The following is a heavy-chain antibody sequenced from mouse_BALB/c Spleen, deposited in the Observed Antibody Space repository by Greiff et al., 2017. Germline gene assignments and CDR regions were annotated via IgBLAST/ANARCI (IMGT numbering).Heavy chain of an antibody. CDR1: GFNIKDTY. V-gene: IGHV14-3*02. CDR2: IDPANGNT. CDR3: ATGHYYGSIHY. D-gene: IGHD1-1*01. J-gene: IGHJ4*01. Sequence: EVQLQQSGAELVKPGASVKLSCTASGFNIKDTYMHWVKQRPEQGLEWIGRIDPANGNTKYDPKFQGKATITADTSSNTAYLQLSSLTSEDTAVYYCATGHYYGSIHYWGQGTSVTVSS.